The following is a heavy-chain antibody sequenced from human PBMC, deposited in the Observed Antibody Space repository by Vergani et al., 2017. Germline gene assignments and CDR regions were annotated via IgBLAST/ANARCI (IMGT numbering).Heavy chain of an antibody. CDR1: GFTFNRYG. Sequence: QVQLVQSVGGVVQPGGSLRLSCVASGFTFNRYGMQWVRQAPGKGLEWVEYVLFDVSNEYYADSVKGRFIVSRDNSNDALYLQMNSLRTDDTAVYYCARDLAYCHEGSCALWGQGSVVTVSS. D-gene: IGHD2-15*01. V-gene: IGHV3-30*02. CDR3: ARDLAYCHEGSCAL. J-gene: IGHJ4*02. CDR2: VLFDVSNE.